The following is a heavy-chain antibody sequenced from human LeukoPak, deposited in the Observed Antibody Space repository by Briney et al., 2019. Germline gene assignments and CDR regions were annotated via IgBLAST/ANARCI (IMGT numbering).Heavy chain of an antibody. CDR2: INPNSGGT. J-gene: IGHJ3*02. V-gene: IGHV1-2*02. D-gene: IGHD3-22*01. CDR3: ARDYYDSSGFGAFDI. Sequence: ASVNVSCKASGYTFTAYYMHWVRQAPGQGLEWMGWINPNSGGTNYAQKFQGRVTMTRDTSISTAYMELSRLRSDDTAVYYCARDYYDSSGFGAFDIWGQGTMVTVSS. CDR1: GYTFTAYY.